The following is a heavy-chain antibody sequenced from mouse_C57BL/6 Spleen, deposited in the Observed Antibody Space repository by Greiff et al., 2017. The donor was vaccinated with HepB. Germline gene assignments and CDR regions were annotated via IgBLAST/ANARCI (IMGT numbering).Heavy chain of an antibody. J-gene: IGHJ2*01. CDR2: ISNGGGST. V-gene: IGHV5-12*01. CDR3: ARHDDDGSSFDY. CDR1: GFTFSDYY. Sequence: EVKLMESGGGLVQPGGSLKLSCAASGFTFSDYYMYWVRQTPEKRLEWVAYISNGGGSTYYPDTVKGRFTISRDNAKNTLYLQMSRLKSEDTAMYYCARHDDDGSSFDYWGQGTTLTVSS. D-gene: IGHD2-3*01.